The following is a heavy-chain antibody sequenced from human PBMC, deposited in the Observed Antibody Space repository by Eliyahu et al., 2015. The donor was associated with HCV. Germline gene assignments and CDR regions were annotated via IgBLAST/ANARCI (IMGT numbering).Heavy chain of an antibody. CDR3: AKDPLYYGSGSHYFDY. CDR1: GFTFSSYA. Sequence: EVQLLESGGGLVQPGGSLRLSCAASGFTFSSYAMSWVRQAPGKGLEWVSAISGSGGSTYYADSVKGRFTISRDNSKNTLYLQMNSLRAEDTAVYYCAKDPLYYGSGSHYFDYWGQGTLVTVSS. J-gene: IGHJ4*02. V-gene: IGHV3-23*01. D-gene: IGHD3-10*01. CDR2: ISGSGGST.